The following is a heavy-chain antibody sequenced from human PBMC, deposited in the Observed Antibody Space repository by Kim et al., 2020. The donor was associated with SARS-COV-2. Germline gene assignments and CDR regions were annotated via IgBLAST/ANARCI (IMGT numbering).Heavy chain of an antibody. J-gene: IGHJ6*02. CDR3: ARAMGSGLYYYGMDV. Sequence: QKFQGRVTITADESTSTAYMELSSLRSEDTAVYYCARAMGSGLYYYGMDVWGQGTTVTVSS. V-gene: IGHV1-69*01. D-gene: IGHD1-26*01.